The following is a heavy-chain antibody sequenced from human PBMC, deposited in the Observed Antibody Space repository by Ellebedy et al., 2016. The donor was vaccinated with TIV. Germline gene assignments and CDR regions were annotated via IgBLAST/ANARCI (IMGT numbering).Heavy chain of an antibody. V-gene: IGHV3-48*03. CDR1: GFSLGGFG. J-gene: IGHJ4*02. CDR2: ISSDGSRT. D-gene: IGHD3-10*01. CDR3: ARGASESDY. Sequence: GESLKISCAASGFSLGGFGMHWVRQAPGKGLEWVAYISSDGSRTGYGDSVEGRFTISRDDAKNSVFLQMNTLSAEDTAVYYCARGASESDYWGQGIVVTVSS.